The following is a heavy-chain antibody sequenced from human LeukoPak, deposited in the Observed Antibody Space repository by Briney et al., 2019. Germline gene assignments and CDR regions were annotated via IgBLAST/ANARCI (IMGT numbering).Heavy chain of an antibody. Sequence: SETLSLTCAVSGYSISSGYYWGWTRQPPGKGLEWIGSIYHSGSTYYNPSLKSRVTISVDTSKNQFSLRLSSVTAADTAVYYCARGSIAAAYPYYSDYWGQGTLVTVSS. V-gene: IGHV4-38-2*01. CDR3: ARGSIAAAYPYYSDY. CDR1: GYSISSGYY. CDR2: IYHSGST. J-gene: IGHJ4*02. D-gene: IGHD6-13*01.